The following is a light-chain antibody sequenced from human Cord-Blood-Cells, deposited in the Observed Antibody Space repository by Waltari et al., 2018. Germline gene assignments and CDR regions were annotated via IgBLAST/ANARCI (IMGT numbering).Light chain of an antibody. Sequence: QSALTQPASVSGSPGQSITISFTGTSSDVGGYNYVSWYQQHPGKAPKPMIYDVSNRPSGVSNRFSGSKSGNTASLTISGLQAEDEADYYCSSYTSSSTRVFGGGTKLTVL. V-gene: IGLV2-14*03. CDR1: SSDVGGYNY. CDR3: SSYTSSSTRV. CDR2: DVS. J-gene: IGLJ3*02.